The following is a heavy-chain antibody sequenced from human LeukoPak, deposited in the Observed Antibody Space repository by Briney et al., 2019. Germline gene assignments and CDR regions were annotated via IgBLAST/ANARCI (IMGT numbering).Heavy chain of an antibody. CDR1: GGSISSSPYY. CDR2: IYYSGST. D-gene: IGHD1-14*01. Sequence: SETLSLTCTVSGGSISSSPYYWGWIRQPPGKGLEWIGSIYYSGSTYYNPSLKSRVTISIDTSKNQFSLKLTSVTAADTAVYYCARQTEPDYKTSGWYFDLWGRGTLVTVSS. CDR3: ARQTEPDYKTSGWYFDL. J-gene: IGHJ2*01. V-gene: IGHV4-39*01.